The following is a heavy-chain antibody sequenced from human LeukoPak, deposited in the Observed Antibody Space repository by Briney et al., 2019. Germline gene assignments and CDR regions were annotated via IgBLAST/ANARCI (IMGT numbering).Heavy chain of an antibody. CDR3: ARDHSPEIGSSGWYFDY. V-gene: IGHV1-46*01. CDR1: GYTFTSYY. Sequence: GASVKVSCKASGYTFTSYYMRWVRQAPGQGLEWMGIINPSGGSTSYAQKFQGRVTMTRDTSTSTVYMELSSLRSEDTAVYYCARDHSPEIGSSGWYFDYWGQGTLVTVSS. D-gene: IGHD6-19*01. CDR2: INPSGGST. J-gene: IGHJ4*02.